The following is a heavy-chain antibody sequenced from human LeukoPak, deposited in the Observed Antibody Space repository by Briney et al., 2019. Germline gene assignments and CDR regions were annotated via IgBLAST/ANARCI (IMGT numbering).Heavy chain of an antibody. V-gene: IGHV4-4*07. J-gene: IGHJ5*02. CDR3: AREGGEPRWLDP. Sequence: KPSETLSLTCTVSGGSISSYYWTWIRQSAGKGLEWIGRINTSGSTNYNPSLRSRVTMSVNTSKNQFSLNLTSVTAADTAVYSCAREGGEPRWLDPWGQGTLVTVSS. D-gene: IGHD6-25*01. CDR2: INTSGST. CDR1: GGSISSYY.